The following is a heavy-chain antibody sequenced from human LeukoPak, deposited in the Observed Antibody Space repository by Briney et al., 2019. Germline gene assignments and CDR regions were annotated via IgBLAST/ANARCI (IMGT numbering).Heavy chain of an antibody. CDR1: GFTFSIYG. V-gene: IGHV3-23*01. J-gene: IGHJ4*02. CDR2: ISSSGDST. CDR3: AKIWDSSGYYYYFDY. Sequence: SGGSLRLSCAASGFTFSIYGMNWVRQAPGKGLEWVSAISSSGDSTWYADSVKGRFTISRDDSKNTLCLQMNNLRAEDTAVYSCAKIWDSSGYYYYFDYWGQGTLVTVSS. D-gene: IGHD3-22*01.